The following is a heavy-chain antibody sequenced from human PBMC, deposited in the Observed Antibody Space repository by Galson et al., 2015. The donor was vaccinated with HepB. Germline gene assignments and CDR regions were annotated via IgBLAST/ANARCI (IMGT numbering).Heavy chain of an antibody. CDR3: ARDHEIVGATGSAFDI. Sequence: SVKVSCKASGYSFTSYGISWVRQAPGQGLEWMAWISPYNGNTNYAQKFRGRVTLTTDTSTTTAYLELRSLRSDDTAFYYCARDHEIVGATGSAFDIWGQGTVVTVSS. CDR1: GYSFTSYG. CDR2: ISPYNGNT. V-gene: IGHV1-18*01. J-gene: IGHJ3*02. D-gene: IGHD1-26*01.